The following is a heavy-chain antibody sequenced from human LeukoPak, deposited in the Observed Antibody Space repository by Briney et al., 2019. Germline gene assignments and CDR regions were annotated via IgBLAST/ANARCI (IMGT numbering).Heavy chain of an antibody. J-gene: IGHJ4*02. V-gene: IGHV3-30*02. CDR2: IRQEGRDR. D-gene: IGHD7-27*01. CDR1: GFPFSSHG. CDR3: ARDFNWGFDY. Sequence: PGGSLRLSCAASGFPFSSHGMHWVRQAPGKGLEWVAYIRQEGRDRYYADSVKGRFSISRDDSKYTVNLEMNSLRTEDMAVYYCARDFNWGFDYWGQGTLVSVSS.